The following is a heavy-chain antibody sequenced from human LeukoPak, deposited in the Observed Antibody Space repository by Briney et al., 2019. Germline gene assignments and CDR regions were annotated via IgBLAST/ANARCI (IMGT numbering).Heavy chain of an antibody. V-gene: IGHV4-39*01. CDR1: GGSISSSNYY. CDR3: ARGSAYYFY. CDR2: IFYGRST. D-gene: IGHD4/OR15-4a*01. J-gene: IGHJ4*02. Sequence: PSETLSLTCSVSGGSISSSNYYWGWIRQPPGKGLEWIGSIFYGRSTYYNPSLKSRVTISVDTSKDQFSLELSSATAADTAVYYCARGSAYYFYWGQGTLVTVSS.